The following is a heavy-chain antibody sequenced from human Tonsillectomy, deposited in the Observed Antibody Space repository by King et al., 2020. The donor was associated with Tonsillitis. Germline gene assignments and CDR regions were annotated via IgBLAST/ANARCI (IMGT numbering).Heavy chain of an antibody. CDR3: ARDPDVTYSSGYAFDV. CDR2: IYSSGST. CDR1: GGSIRSGNYY. J-gene: IGHJ3*01. D-gene: IGHD3-22*01. V-gene: IGHV4-31*03. Sequence: QLQESGPGLVKPSQTLSLTCTVSGGSIRSGNYYWTWIRQHPGQGLEWIGYIYSSGSTYYNPSLKSRVTISADTSKNQFSLQLNSVTAADTAGYYCARDPDVTYSSGYAFDVWGLGTMVTVSS.